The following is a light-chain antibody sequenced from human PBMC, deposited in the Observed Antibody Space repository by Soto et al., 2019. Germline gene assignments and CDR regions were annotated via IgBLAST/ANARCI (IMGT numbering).Light chain of an antibody. CDR3: SSYTSTNSL. V-gene: IGLV2-14*03. CDR2: DVS. CDR1: SSDVGAYNY. Sequence: ALTQPASVSGSPGESITISCTGTSSDVGAYNYVSWYQQHPGKAPKLMIYDVSNRPSGVSNRFSGSKSGNTASLTISGLQAEDEADYYCSSYTSTNSLFGGGTKLTVL. J-gene: IGLJ2*01.